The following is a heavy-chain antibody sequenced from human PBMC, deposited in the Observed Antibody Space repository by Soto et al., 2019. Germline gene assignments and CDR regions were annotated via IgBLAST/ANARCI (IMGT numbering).Heavy chain of an antibody. CDR1: GGSISSGGYS. J-gene: IGHJ4*02. V-gene: IGHV4-30-4*07. Sequence: TSETLSLTCAVSGGSISSGGYSWSWIRQPPGKGLEWIGYIYYSGSTNYNPSLKSRVTISVDTSNNQFSLKLSSVTAADTAVYYCAREGYCSGGSCYPIDYWGQGTLVTVSS. CDR3: AREGYCSGGSCYPIDY. CDR2: IYYSGST. D-gene: IGHD2-15*01.